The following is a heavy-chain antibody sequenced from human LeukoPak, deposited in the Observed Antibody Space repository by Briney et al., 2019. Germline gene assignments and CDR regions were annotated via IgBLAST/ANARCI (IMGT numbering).Heavy chain of an antibody. CDR1: GFTFTNYG. J-gene: IGHJ5*01. D-gene: IGHD4-17*01. CDR3: AKDHGAFLTPDS. CDR2: IQYDGRKK. V-gene: IGHV3-30*02. Sequence: GGSLRLSCAASGFTFTNYGMHWVRQAPGKGLEWVAFIQYDGRKKLCGDSVKGRCTISRDTSSNTIFLQVDSLRGEDTAVYYCAKDHGAFLTPDSWGQGALVTVSS.